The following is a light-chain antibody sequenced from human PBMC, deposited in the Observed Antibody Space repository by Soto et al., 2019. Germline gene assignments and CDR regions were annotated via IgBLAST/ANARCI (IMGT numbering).Light chain of an antibody. CDR1: QSVSSSY. CDR2: GAS. V-gene: IGKV3-20*01. Sequence: EIVLTQSPGTLSLSPGEIATLSCRASQSVSSSYLAWYQQKPGQAPRLLIYGASSRATGIPDRFSGSGSGTDFPLTISRLEPEDFAVYYCQQYGSSPTFGQGTKVEIK. J-gene: IGKJ1*01. CDR3: QQYGSSPT.